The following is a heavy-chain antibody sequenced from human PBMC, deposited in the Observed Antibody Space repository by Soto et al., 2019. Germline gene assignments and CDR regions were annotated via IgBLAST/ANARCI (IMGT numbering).Heavy chain of an antibody. Sequence: EVQLVESGGGLVQPGGSLRLSCAASGFTFSSYWIHWVRQAPGKGLVWVSRINGDGRTTSYADSVRGQFAISRDNAKNTVYLQMNSLRAEDTAVYYCARGAAGRYYSDYWGQGTLVTVSS. V-gene: IGHV3-74*01. J-gene: IGHJ4*02. CDR1: GFTFSSYW. D-gene: IGHD2-15*01. CDR2: INGDGRTT. CDR3: ARGAAGRYYSDY.